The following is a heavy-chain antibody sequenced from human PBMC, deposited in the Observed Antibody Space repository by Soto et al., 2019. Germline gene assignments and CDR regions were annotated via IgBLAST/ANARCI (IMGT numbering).Heavy chain of an antibody. Sequence: QVQLVQSGAEVKKPGASVKVSCKASGYTFTSYAMHWVRQAPGQRLEWMGWINAGDGNTKYSQKFQGRVTITRDTSASTAYMELSSLRSEDTAVYYCARGDIVVVPSGSYYYGMDVWGQGTTVTVSS. V-gene: IGHV1-3*01. CDR2: INAGDGNT. D-gene: IGHD2-2*01. J-gene: IGHJ6*02. CDR3: ARGDIVVVPSGSYYYGMDV. CDR1: GYTFTSYA.